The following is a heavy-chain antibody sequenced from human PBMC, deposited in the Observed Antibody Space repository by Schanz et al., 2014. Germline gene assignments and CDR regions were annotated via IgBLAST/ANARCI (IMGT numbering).Heavy chain of an antibody. CDR2: IIPYFNSP. CDR1: GGSFRSYR. D-gene: IGHD6-19*01. J-gene: IGHJ6*02. V-gene: IGHV1-69*06. CDR3: ARDRGAFGEQWLVPGYNYGMDV. Sequence: QVQLVQSGAEMKKPGSSVRVSCKTSGGSFRSYRISWLRQAPGQGLEWMGAIIPYFNSPKYAQKFQGRFTITADKATSTAYMEMSSLRSEDTAVYYCARDRGAFGEQWLVPGYNYGMDVWGQGTTVTVSS.